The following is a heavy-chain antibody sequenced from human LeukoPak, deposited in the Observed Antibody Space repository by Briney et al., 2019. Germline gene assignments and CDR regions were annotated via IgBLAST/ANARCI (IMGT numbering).Heavy chain of an antibody. CDR2: ISSSSSYI. CDR1: VFTFSSYS. D-gene: IGHD4-17*01. V-gene: IGHV3-21*01. Sequence: GGSLRLSCAASVFTFSSYSMNWVRQAPGKGLEWVSSISSSSSYIYYADSVKGRFTISRDNAKNSLYLQMNSLRAEDKAVYYCARDAYYGDYVGNYYYYYYMDVWGKGTTVTVSS. CDR3: ARDAYYGDYVGNYYYYYYMDV. J-gene: IGHJ6*03.